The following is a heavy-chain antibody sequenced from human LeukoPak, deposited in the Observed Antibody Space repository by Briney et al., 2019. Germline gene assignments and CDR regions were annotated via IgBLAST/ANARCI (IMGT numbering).Heavy chain of an antibody. CDR2: INTDGSST. CDR3: ARWFYDSSGYARRDAFDI. V-gene: IGHV3-74*01. Sequence: PGGSLRLSCAASGITFSNYWMHWVRQAPGKGLVWVSRINTDGSSTSYADSVKGRFTISRDNAKNTLYLQMNSLRAEDTAVYYCARWFYDSSGYARRDAFDIWGQGTMVTVSS. D-gene: IGHD3-22*01. J-gene: IGHJ3*02. CDR1: GITFSNYW.